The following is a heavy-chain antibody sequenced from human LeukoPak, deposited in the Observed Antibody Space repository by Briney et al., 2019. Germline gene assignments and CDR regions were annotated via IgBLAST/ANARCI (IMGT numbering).Heavy chain of an antibody. J-gene: IGHJ4*02. CDR1: GYTFTSYY. CDR3: ASVPTLGELMGPFDY. Sequence: APVKVSCKASGYTFTSYYMHWVRQAPGQGLEWMGIINPSGGSTSYAQKFQGRVTMTRDTSTSTVYMELSSLRSEDTAVYYCASVPTLGELMGPFDYWGQGTLVTVSS. CDR2: INPSGGST. V-gene: IGHV1-46*01. D-gene: IGHD3-16*01.